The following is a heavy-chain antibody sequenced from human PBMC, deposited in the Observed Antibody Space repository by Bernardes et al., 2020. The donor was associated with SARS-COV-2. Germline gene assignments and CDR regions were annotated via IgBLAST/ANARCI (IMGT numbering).Heavy chain of an antibody. CDR1: GGSFSGYY. J-gene: IGHJ4*02. CDR3: ARGGKGVGAKYPDY. V-gene: IGHV4-34*01. D-gene: IGHD1-26*01. Sequence: SETLSLTCAVYGGSFSGYYWSWIRQPPGKGLEWIGEINHSGSTNYNPSLKSRVTISVDTSKNQFSLKLSSVTAADTAVYYCARGGKGVGAKYPDYWGQGT. CDR2: INHSGST.